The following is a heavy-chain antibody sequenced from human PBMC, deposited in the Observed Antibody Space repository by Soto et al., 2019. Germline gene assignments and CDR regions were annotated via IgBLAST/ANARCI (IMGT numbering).Heavy chain of an antibody. CDR1: GFTFSSYA. CDR3: AKTTHYYGSGMYYFDY. J-gene: IGHJ4*02. Sequence: EVQLLESGGGLVQPGGSLRLSCAASGFTFSSYAMSWVRQAPGKGLEWVSAISGSGGSTYYADSVKGRFTISRDNSKNTLYLQMNSLRAEDTAVYYCAKTTHYYGSGMYYFDYWGQGTLVTVSS. D-gene: IGHD3-10*01. CDR2: ISGSGGST. V-gene: IGHV3-23*01.